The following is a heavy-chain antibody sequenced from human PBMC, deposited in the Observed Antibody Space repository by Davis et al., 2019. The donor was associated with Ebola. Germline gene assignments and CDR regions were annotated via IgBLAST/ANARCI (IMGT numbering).Heavy chain of an antibody. CDR2: IYYSGST. J-gene: IGHJ4*02. CDR3: ARGIGED. CDR1: GGSFSPYY. V-gene: IGHV4-59*12. D-gene: IGHD2-21*01. Sequence: MPGGSLRLSCTVSGGSFSPYYWSWIRQPPGKGLEWIGYIYYSGSTNYNPSLKSRVTISVDTSKNQFSLKLSSVTPEDTAVYYCARGIGEDWGQGTLVTVSS.